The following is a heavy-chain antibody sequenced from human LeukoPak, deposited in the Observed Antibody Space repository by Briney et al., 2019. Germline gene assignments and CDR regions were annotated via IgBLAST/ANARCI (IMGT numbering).Heavy chain of an antibody. CDR3: ARDLGGGSFDF. J-gene: IGHJ4*02. CDR2: IYYSGST. V-gene: IGHV4-31*03. D-gene: IGHD2-15*01. CDR1: GGSISNGVYY. Sequence: PSETLSLTCTVSGGSISNGVYYWSWIRQHPGKGLEWIGYIYYSGSTYYSPSLKSRLTMSVDTSKNQFSLKLSSVTAADTAVYYCARDLGGGSFDFWGQGTLVTVSS.